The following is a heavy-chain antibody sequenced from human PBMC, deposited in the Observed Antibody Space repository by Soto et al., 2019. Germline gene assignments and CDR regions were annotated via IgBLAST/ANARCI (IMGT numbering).Heavy chain of an antibody. CDR3: ARPFYGSGSSHYGLDV. V-gene: IGHV1-18*01. D-gene: IGHD3-10*01. CDR2: INTYNGNT. CDR1: GYTFTTYG. Sequence: QVQLMQSGAEVKKPGASVKVSCKASGYTFTTYGITWVRQVPGQGLEWMGWINTYNGNTNYAQKLQDRVTMTTDTSTSTAYMELSALRFDDTAVYYCARPFYGSGSSHYGLDVWGQGTTVTVSS. J-gene: IGHJ6*02.